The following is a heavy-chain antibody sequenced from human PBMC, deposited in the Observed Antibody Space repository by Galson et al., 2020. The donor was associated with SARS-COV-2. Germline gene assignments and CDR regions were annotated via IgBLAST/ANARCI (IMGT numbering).Heavy chain of an antibody. V-gene: IGHV4-30-4*01. J-gene: IGHJ4*02. CDR3: ARRWGSCTSTSCSGLDY. Sequence: SQTLSLTCTVSGGSISRGDYYWSWIRQPPGKGLEWIGFIYSNGITYYEPSLKSRVIISMDTSKNQFSLKLNSVTAADTAVYYCARRWGSCTSTSCSGLDYWGQGTLVTVSS. CDR1: GGSISRGDYY. CDR2: IYSNGIT. D-gene: IGHD2-2*01.